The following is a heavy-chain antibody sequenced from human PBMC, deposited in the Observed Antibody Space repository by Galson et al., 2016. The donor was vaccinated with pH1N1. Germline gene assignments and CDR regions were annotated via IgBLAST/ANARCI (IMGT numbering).Heavy chain of an antibody. CDR3: ARAIGAAESY. D-gene: IGHD6-13*01. CDR1: GFTFSSYW. J-gene: IGHJ4*02. Sequence: SLRLSCAASGFTFSSYWMTWVRQAPGKGLEWVANMNQDGSEKYYVDSVKGRFTISRDNAKNSVYLQMNSLRAEDTALYYGARAIGAAESYWGQGTLVTVSS. CDR2: MNQDGSEK. V-gene: IGHV3-7*01.